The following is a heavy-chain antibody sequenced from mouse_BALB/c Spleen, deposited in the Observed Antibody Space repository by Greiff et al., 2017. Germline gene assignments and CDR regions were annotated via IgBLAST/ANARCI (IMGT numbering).Heavy chain of an antibody. CDR3: TRDGNYPYAMDY. J-gene: IGHJ4*01. D-gene: IGHD2-1*01. Sequence: EVKVEESGGGLVQPGGSMKLSCVASGFTFSNYWMNWVRQSPEKGLEWVAEIRLKSNNYATHYAESVKGRFTISRDDSKSSVYLQMNNLRAEDTGIYYCTRDGNYPYAMDYWGQGTSVTVSS. CDR1: GFTFSNYW. V-gene: IGHV6-6*02. CDR2: IRLKSNNYAT.